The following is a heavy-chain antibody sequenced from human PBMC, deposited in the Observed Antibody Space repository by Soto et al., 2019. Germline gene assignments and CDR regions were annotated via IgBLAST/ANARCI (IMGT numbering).Heavy chain of an antibody. D-gene: IGHD1-26*01. J-gene: IGHJ3*02. CDR1: GGSIGSSY. V-gene: IGHV4-59*01. Sequence: QVQLHESGPGLVKPSETLSLTCTVSGGSIGSSYLTWIRQPPEKGLEWIGYMFDAGTTNYNPSLKSRVTMSVDTSKNQFSLIVDSVTAADTAMYYCARFPFGSFSEINAFDIWGQGILVTVSS. CDR3: ARFPFGSFSEINAFDI. CDR2: MFDAGTT.